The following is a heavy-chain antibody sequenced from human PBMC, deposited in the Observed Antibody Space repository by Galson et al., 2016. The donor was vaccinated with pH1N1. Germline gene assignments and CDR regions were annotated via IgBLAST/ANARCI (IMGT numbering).Heavy chain of an antibody. CDR2: IDPSPGTT. V-gene: IGHV1-46*03. CDR1: GYTFTRYY. J-gene: IGHJ4*02. D-gene: IGHD1-26*01. CDR3: IRDLGRLRDF. Sequence: SVKVSCKASGYTFTRYYFHWVRQAPGQGLEWMGVIDPSPGTTTYAQKFQGLVTLTKDTATSIVYMELSSLKSEDTAVYYCIRDLGRLRDFWGQGTLGTVSS.